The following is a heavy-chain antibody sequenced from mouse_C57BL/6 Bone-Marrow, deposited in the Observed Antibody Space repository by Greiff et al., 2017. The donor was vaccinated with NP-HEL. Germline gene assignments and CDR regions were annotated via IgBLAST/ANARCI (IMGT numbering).Heavy chain of an antibody. Sequence: VQLQQPGAELVRPGTSVKLSCKASGYTFTSYWMHWVQQRPGQGLEWIGVIDPSDSYTNYNQKFKGKATLTVDTSSSTAYMQLSSLTSEDSAVYYCAREGYYGSSSYYFDYWGQGTTLTVSS. CDR3: AREGYYGSSSYYFDY. D-gene: IGHD1-1*01. CDR1: GYTFTSYW. J-gene: IGHJ2*01. V-gene: IGHV1-59*01. CDR2: IDPSDSYT.